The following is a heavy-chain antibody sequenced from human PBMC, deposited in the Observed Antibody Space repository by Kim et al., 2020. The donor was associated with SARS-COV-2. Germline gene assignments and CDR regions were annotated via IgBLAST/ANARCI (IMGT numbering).Heavy chain of an antibody. CDR2: INHSGST. CDR1: GGSFSGYY. V-gene: IGHV4-34*01. Sequence: SETLSLTCAVYGGSFSGYYWSWIRQPPGKGLEWIGEINHSGSTNYNPSLKSRVTISVDTYKNQFSLKLSSVTAADTAVYSCARGPPPYYYGSGSYYNRNWFDPWGQGTLVTVSS. CDR3: ARGPPPYYYGSGSYYNRNWFDP. D-gene: IGHD3-10*01. J-gene: IGHJ5*02.